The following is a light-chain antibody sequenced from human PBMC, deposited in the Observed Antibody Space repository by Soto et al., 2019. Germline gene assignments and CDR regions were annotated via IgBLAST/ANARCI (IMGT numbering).Light chain of an antibody. CDR3: QSFDSSLNSRV. CDR2: GDK. V-gene: IGLV1-40*01. CDR1: SSNIGAGYG. J-gene: IGLJ3*02. Sequence: QSVLTQPPSVSGAPGQRVTISCTGSSSNIGAGYGVHWYQQLPGTAPKLLIYGDKNRPSGVSDRFSGSKSGTSASLAITGLQAQDEAHYFCQSFDSSLNSRVFGGGTKVTVL.